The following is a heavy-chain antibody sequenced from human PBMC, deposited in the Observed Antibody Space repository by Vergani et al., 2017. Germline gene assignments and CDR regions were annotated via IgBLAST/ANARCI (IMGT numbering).Heavy chain of an antibody. Sequence: QVQLQQWGAGLLKPSETLSLTCAVYGGSFSGYYWSWIRQPPGKGLEWIGEINHSGSTNYNPSLKSRVTISVDTSKNQFSLKLSSVTAADTAVYYCAGLVGATRNYYYYMDVWGQGTLVTVSS. CDR3: AGLVGATRNYYYYMDV. V-gene: IGHV4-34*01. J-gene: IGHJ6*03. CDR1: GGSFSGYY. CDR2: INHSGST. D-gene: IGHD1-26*01.